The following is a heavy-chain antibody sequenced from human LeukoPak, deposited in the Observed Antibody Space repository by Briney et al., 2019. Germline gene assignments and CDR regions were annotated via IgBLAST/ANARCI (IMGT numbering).Heavy chain of an antibody. J-gene: IGHJ3*02. V-gene: IGHV4-4*09. CDR1: GGSISSYY. Sequence: SETLSLTCTASGGSISSYYWSWIRQPPGKGLEWIGYIYTSGSTNYNPSLKSRVTISVDTSKNQFSLKLSSVTAADTAVYYCARQEDAFDIWGQGTMVTVSS. CDR2: IYTSGST. CDR3: ARQEDAFDI.